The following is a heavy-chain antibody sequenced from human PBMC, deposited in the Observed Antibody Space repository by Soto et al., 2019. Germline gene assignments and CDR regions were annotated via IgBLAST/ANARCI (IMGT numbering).Heavy chain of an antibody. CDR3: ARDRSLTIFGVVSFMDV. CDR2: IYYSGST. CDR1: GGSISSYY. V-gene: IGHV4-59*01. Sequence: SETLSLTCTVSGGSISSYYGSWIRQPPGKGLEWIGYIYYSGSTNYNPSLKSRVTISVDTSKNQLSLKLSSVTAADTVVYYCARDRSLTIFGVVSFMDVWGKGTTVTVSS. D-gene: IGHD3-3*01. J-gene: IGHJ6*04.